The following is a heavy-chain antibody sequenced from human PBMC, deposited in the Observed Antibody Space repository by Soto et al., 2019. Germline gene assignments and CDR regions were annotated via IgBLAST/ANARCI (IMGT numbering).Heavy chain of an antibody. V-gene: IGHV4-59*08. Sequence: SETLSLTCSISGGPMRGYHWNWIRQTPGKGVEWIGYLHNSGNPTYSSSLKSRVTISVDMSKKQSSLKLSSVTAADTAVYYCARYIGGYPLLSYYYYGMDVWGQGTTVTVSS. CDR3: ARYIGGYPLLSYYYYGMDV. D-gene: IGHD5-12*01. J-gene: IGHJ6*02. CDR2: LHNSGNP. CDR1: GGPMRGYH.